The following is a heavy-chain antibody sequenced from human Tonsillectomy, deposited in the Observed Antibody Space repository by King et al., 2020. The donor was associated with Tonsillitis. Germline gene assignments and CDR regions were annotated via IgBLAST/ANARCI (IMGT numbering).Heavy chain of an antibody. V-gene: IGHV3-7*03. Sequence: VQLVESGGGLVQPGGSVRLSCAASGFTFSSSWMNWVRQAPGRGLEWVANIKQDGSDKYYVDSVKGRFTISRDNSKNSLYLQMNSLRTEDTAGYYCAGGEIHSSWVLDSWGQGTLVTVSS. D-gene: IGHD1-26*01. CDR2: IKQDGSDK. J-gene: IGHJ4*02. CDR3: AGGEIHSSWVLDS. CDR1: GFTFSSSW.